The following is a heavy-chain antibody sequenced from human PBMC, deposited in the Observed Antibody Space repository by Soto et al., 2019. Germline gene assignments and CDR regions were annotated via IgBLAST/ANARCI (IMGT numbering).Heavy chain of an antibody. CDR2: ISAYNGNT. Sequence: GASVKVSCKASGYTFTSYGISWVRQAPGQGLEWMGWISAYNGNTNYAQKLQGRVTMTTDTSTSTAYMELRSLRSDDTAVYYCARATSLVVPALYGMDVWGQGTTVTVSS. V-gene: IGHV1-18*01. D-gene: IGHD2-2*01. CDR1: GYTFTSYG. J-gene: IGHJ6*02. CDR3: ARATSLVVPALYGMDV.